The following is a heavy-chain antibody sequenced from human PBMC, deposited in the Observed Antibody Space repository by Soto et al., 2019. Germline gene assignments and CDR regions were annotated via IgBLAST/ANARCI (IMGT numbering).Heavy chain of an antibody. V-gene: IGHV3-30-3*01. CDR2: ISYDGSNK. Sequence: GGSLRLSCAASGFTLGSYAMHWVRQAPGKGLEWVALISYDGSNKYYADSVKGRFTISRDNPKNTLYLQMNRLRAEDTAVYYCARDTTTQGPYYFDYWGQGTLVTVSS. CDR1: GFTLGSYA. J-gene: IGHJ4*02. D-gene: IGHD1-1*01. CDR3: ARDTTTQGPYYFDY.